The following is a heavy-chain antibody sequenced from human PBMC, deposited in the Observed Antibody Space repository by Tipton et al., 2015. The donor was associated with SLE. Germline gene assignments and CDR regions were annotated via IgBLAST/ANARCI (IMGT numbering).Heavy chain of an antibody. D-gene: IGHD3-16*01. V-gene: IGHV4-59*12. J-gene: IGHJ4*02. CDR3: ARAIGANFFNF. CDR2: INYSGTT. Sequence: TLSLTCTVSGGSISSYYWGWIRQPPGKGLEWIGNINYSGTTYCNPSLKTRVTLSVDTSKVQFSLRLTSVTAADTAVYYCARAIGANFFNFWGQGTLVTVSS. CDR1: GGSISSYY.